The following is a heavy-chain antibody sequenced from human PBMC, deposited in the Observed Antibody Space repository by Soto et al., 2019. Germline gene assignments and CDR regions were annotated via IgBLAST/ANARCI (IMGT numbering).Heavy chain of an antibody. Sequence: GESLKISCKGSGYSFTSYWIGWVRQMPGKGLEWMGIIYPGESDTRYSPSFQGQVTISADKSISTAYLQWSSLKASDTAMYYCASNIAAAGTSGVAGYYYYGMDVWGQGTTVTVSS. D-gene: IGHD6-13*01. CDR2: IYPGESDT. CDR3: ASNIAAAGTSGVAGYYYYGMDV. J-gene: IGHJ6*02. CDR1: GYSFTSYW. V-gene: IGHV5-51*01.